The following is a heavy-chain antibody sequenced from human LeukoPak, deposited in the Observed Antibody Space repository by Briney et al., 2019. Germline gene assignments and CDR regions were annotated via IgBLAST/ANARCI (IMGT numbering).Heavy chain of an antibody. D-gene: IGHD6-19*01. CDR3: ATDDVAGTDYDAFDI. V-gene: IGHV1-24*01. J-gene: IGHJ3*02. CDR2: FDPEDGET. CDR1: GYTFTGYY. Sequence: ASVKVSCKASGYTFTGYYMHWVRQAPGKWLEWMGGFDPEDGETIYAQKFQGRVTMTEDTSTDTAYMELSSLRSEDTAVYYCATDDVAGTDYDAFDIWGQGTMVTVSS.